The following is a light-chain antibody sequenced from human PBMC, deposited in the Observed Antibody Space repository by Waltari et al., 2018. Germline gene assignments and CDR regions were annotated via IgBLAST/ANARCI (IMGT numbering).Light chain of an antibody. Sequence: DIVMTQSPDSLAVSLGERATINCKSSQSVLYSSDNKNYLSWYQQKPGQPPKPIIYWASTRESGVPDRCSGSGSGTDFTLTISSLQAEDVAVYYCQQYYSTPLTFGGGTKVEIK. CDR1: QSVLYSSDNKNY. V-gene: IGKV4-1*01. CDR2: WAS. J-gene: IGKJ4*01. CDR3: QQYYSTPLT.